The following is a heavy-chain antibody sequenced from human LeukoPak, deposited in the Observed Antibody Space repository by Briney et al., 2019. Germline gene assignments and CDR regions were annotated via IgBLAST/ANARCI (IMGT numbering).Heavy chain of an antibody. Sequence: PGGSLRLSCAASGFTFSSYAMSWVRQAPGKGPEWVSAISGSGGSTYYADSVKGRFTISRDNSKNTLYLQMNSLRAEDTAVYYCAKSIAAAGIGWDAFDIWGQGTMVTVSS. CDR1: GFTFSSYA. D-gene: IGHD6-13*01. CDR3: AKSIAAAGIGWDAFDI. CDR2: ISGSGGST. J-gene: IGHJ3*02. V-gene: IGHV3-23*01.